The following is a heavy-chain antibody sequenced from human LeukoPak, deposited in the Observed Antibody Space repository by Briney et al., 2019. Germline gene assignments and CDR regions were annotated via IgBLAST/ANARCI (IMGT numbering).Heavy chain of an antibody. CDR1: GYSFNDYW. Sequence: GESLKISCKGSGYSFNDYWIGWVRQMPGKGLEWMGIIYPGDSDTRYSPSFQGQVTISADKSISTAYLQWSSLKASDTAIYYCARQKYSSASYYYYMDVWGKGTTVTVSS. CDR2: IYPGDSDT. V-gene: IGHV5-51*01. D-gene: IGHD6-6*01. CDR3: ARQKYSSASYYYYMDV. J-gene: IGHJ6*03.